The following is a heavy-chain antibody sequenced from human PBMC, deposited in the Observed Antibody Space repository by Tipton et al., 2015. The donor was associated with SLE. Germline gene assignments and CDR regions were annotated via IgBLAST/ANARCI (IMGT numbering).Heavy chain of an antibody. J-gene: IGHJ4*02. Sequence: QLVQSGGEVKKAGESLKISCKGFGYSFPDYWIGWVRQMPGKGLEWTGIIYPRDSDTRYSPSFKGQVTISVDKSISTAYLQWSSLKAPDTAMYYCTKHGDNFRYGYWGQGTLVTVSS. V-gene: IGHV5-51*01. CDR1: GYSFPDYW. CDR2: IYPRDSDT. D-gene: IGHD5-24*01. CDR3: TKHGDNFRYGY.